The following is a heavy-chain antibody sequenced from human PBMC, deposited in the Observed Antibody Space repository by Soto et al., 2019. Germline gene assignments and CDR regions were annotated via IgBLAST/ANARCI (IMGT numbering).Heavy chain of an antibody. V-gene: IGHV4-39*01. CDR2: MFYSGLT. J-gene: IGHJ6*02. CDR1: GYSVTSSDYY. CDR3: APLSVSLSGPYGIHV. D-gene: IGHD2-15*01. Sequence: SETLSLTCSVSGYSVTSSDYYWAWIRQPPGKGLEWIGSMFYSGLTYYNPSLKSRVTLSVDTSKNQFSVRLNSVTAADAAVYYCAPLSVSLSGPYGIHVWGQGTTVTVSS.